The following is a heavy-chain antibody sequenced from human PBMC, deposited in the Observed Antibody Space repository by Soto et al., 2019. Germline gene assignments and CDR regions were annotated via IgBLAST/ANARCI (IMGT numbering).Heavy chain of an antibody. Sequence: WGSLRLSCAASGFTFSNAWMSWVRQAPGKGLEWVGRIKSKTDGGTTDYAAPVKGRFTISRDDSKSTLYLKMNSLKTEDTAVYYCTTDRPLYGDYRLGAFDIWGQGTMVTVSS. CDR1: GFTFSNAW. D-gene: IGHD4-17*01. V-gene: IGHV3-15*01. CDR3: TTDRPLYGDYRLGAFDI. CDR2: IKSKTDGGTT. J-gene: IGHJ3*02.